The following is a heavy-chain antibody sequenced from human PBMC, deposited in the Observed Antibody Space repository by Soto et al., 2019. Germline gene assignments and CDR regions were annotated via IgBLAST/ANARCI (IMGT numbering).Heavy chain of an antibody. D-gene: IGHD6-13*01. CDR3: ARDHKGGSSWSSYYYYGMDV. Sequence: QVQLVQSGAEVKKPGSSVKVSCKASGGTFSSYAISLVRQAPGQGLEWMGGIIPIFGTANYAQKFKGRVTMTANESTSTAYMELSSLRSEDTAVYYCARDHKGGSSWSSYYYYGMDVWGQGTTVTVSS. V-gene: IGHV1-69*01. CDR1: GGTFSSYA. J-gene: IGHJ6*02. CDR2: IIPIFGTA.